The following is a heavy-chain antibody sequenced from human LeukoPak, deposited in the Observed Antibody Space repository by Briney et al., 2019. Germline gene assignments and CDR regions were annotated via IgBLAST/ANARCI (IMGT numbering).Heavy chain of an antibody. Sequence: SETLSLTCAVSGYSISSNNWWAWIRQPPGKGLEWIGYINYSGSTYYNPYNPSLTSRVTMSVDTSKNQFSLKLDSVTEKDTAMYYCARNQAAAANRGAFDIWGQGTMVTVSS. J-gene: IGHJ3*02. D-gene: IGHD6-25*01. CDR1: GYSISSNNW. CDR3: ARNQAAAANRGAFDI. CDR2: INYSGST. V-gene: IGHV4-28*01.